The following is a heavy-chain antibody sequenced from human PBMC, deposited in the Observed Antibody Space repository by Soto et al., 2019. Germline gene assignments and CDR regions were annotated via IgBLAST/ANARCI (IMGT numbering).Heavy chain of an antibody. CDR1: GFSLSTSGMC. J-gene: IGHJ3*02. CDR3: ARTIYSGYDYGPDDAFDI. Sequence: SGPTLVNPTQTLTLTCTFSGFSLSTSGMCVSWIRQPPGKALEWLARIDWDDDKYYSTSLKTRLTISKDTSKNQVVLTMTNMDPVDTATYYCARTIYSGYDYGPDDAFDIWGQGTMVTVSS. CDR2: IDWDDDK. V-gene: IGHV2-70*11. D-gene: IGHD5-12*01.